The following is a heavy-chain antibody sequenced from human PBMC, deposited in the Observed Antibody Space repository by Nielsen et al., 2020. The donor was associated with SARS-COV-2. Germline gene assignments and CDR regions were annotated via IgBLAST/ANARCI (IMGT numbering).Heavy chain of an antibody. J-gene: IGHJ6*02. CDR1: GFTFSNAW. CDR2: IKSKTDGGTT. V-gene: IGHV3-15*01. Sequence: GESLKISCAASGFTFSNAWMSWVRQAPGKGLEWVGRIKSKTDGGTTDYAAPVKGRFTISRDDSKNTLYLQMNSLKTEDTAVYYCTTSTVTTSNYYYYGMDVWGQGTTVTVSS. D-gene: IGHD4-17*01. CDR3: TTSTVTTSNYYYYGMDV.